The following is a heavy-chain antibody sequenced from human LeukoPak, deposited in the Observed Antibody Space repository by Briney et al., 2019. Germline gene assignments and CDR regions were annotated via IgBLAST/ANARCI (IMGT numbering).Heavy chain of an antibody. CDR2: ISAYNGNT. Sequence: ASVKVSSKAAGYTFTSYGISWVRQAPGQGLEWMGWISAYNGNTNHAQKLQGRVTMTTDTSTGTAYMELRSLRSDDTAVYYCARDYDYVWGSYRTTNWFDPWGQGTLVTVSS. D-gene: IGHD3-16*02. CDR1: GYTFTSYG. CDR3: ARDYDYVWGSYRTTNWFDP. V-gene: IGHV1-18*01. J-gene: IGHJ5*02.